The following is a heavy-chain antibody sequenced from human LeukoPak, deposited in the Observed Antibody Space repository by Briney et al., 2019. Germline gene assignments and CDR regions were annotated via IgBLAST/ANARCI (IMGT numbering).Heavy chain of an antibody. CDR2: IIPILGIA. D-gene: IGHD2-2*01. V-gene: IGHV1-69*04. J-gene: IGHJ3*02. Sequence: ASVKVSCKASGGTFSSYAISWVRQAPGQGLEWMGRIIPILGIANYAQKFQGRVTITADKSTSTAYMELSSLRSEDTAVYYCARGRYCTATACYGGDAFDIWGQGTVVTVSS. CDR3: ARGRYCTATACYGGDAFDI. CDR1: GGTFSSYA.